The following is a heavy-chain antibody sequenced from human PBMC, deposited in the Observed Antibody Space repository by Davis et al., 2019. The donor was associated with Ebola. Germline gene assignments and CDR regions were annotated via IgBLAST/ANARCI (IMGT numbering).Heavy chain of an antibody. V-gene: IGHV1-18*04. Sequence: AASVKVSCKASGYTFTSYGISWVRQAPGQGLEWMGWNSAYNGNTNYAQNVQGRVTMTTDTSTTTAYMEVGSLRSDDTALYFCARAQFPTTSDHWGQGTLVIVSS. CDR2: NSAYNGNT. J-gene: IGHJ4*02. CDR1: GYTFTSYG. D-gene: IGHD1-1*01. CDR3: ARAQFPTTSDH.